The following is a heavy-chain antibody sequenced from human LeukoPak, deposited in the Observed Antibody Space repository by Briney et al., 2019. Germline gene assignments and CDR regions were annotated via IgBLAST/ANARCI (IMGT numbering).Heavy chain of an antibody. J-gene: IGHJ4*02. Sequence: GGSLRLSCAASGFTFSSYGMHWVRQAPGKGLEWVAVIWYDGSNKYYADSVKGRLTISRDNSKNTLYLQMNSLRAEDTAVYYCARDGPDIVVVPAAMYYFDYWGQGTLVTVSS. V-gene: IGHV3-33*01. CDR2: IWYDGSNK. CDR1: GFTFSSYG. D-gene: IGHD2-2*01. CDR3: ARDGPDIVVVPAAMYYFDY.